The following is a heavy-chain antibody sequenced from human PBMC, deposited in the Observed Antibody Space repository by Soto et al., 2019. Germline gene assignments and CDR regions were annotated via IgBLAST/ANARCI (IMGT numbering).Heavy chain of an antibody. J-gene: IGHJ6*02. CDR1: GFTFSSYW. CDR2: IRQDGSEK. D-gene: IGHD1-1*01. CDR3: ARTWNKYYYYGMDV. V-gene: IGHV3-7*01. Sequence: GGSLRLSCAASGFTFSSYWMSWVRQAPGKGLEWVANIRQDGSEKYYVDSVKGRFTISRDNAKNSLYLQMNSLRAEDTAVYYCARTWNKYYYYGMDVWGQGTTVTVSS.